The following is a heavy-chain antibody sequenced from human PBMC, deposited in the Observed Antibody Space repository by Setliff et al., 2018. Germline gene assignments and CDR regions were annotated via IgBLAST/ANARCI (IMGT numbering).Heavy chain of an antibody. V-gene: IGHV4-39*01. CDR1: GASISSVSYY. CDR3: ARHFPWGYFDWLSYHDGVDI. J-gene: IGHJ3*02. Sequence: PSETLSLTCTVSGASISSVSYYWGWIRQPPGKGLEWIGRIHYLGTTYSNASLASRLTMSVDTSKNQFSLRLTSVTAADTAVYYCARHFPWGYFDWLSYHDGVDIWGQGTMVTASS. CDR2: IHYLGTT. D-gene: IGHD3-9*01.